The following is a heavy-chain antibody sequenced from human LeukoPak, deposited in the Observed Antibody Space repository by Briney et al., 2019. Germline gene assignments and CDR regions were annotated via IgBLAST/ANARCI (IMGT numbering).Heavy chain of an antibody. Sequence: SETLSLTCAVYGGFFSGYYWSWIRQPPGKGLEWIGEINHSGSTNYNPSLKSRVTISVDTSQNQFSLRLSSVTAADTAVYYCTRHAGGVLWFGELFGVQNWFDPWGQGTLVTVSS. CDR2: INHSGST. CDR3: TRHAGGVLWFGELFGVQNWFDP. CDR1: GGFFSGYY. J-gene: IGHJ5*02. D-gene: IGHD3-10*01. V-gene: IGHV4-34*01.